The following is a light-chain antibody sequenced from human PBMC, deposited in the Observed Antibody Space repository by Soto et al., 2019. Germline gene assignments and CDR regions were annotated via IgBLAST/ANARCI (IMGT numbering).Light chain of an antibody. Sequence: EIVLTQSPGTLSLSPWERATLSCRASQSVSSSYLAWYQQKPGQAPRLLIYGASSRATGIPDRFSGSGSGTDFSLTISRLELEYFRLYYCPQYGSSPGTFGQGTKVDSK. CDR2: GAS. J-gene: IGKJ1*01. CDR3: PQYGSSPGT. CDR1: QSVSSSY. V-gene: IGKV3-20*01.